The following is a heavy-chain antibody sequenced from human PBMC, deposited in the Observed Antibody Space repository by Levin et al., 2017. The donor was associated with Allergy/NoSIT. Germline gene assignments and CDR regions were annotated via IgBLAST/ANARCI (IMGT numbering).Heavy chain of an antibody. CDR3: ARRGGRSYYNSYYFDY. CDR2: INHSGST. Sequence: KPSETLSLTCAVYGGSFSGYYWSWIRQPPGKGLEWIGEINHSGSTNYNPSLKSRVTISVDTSKNQFSLKLSSVTAADTAVYYCARRGGRSYYNSYYFDYWGQGTLVTVSS. V-gene: IGHV4-34*01. J-gene: IGHJ4*02. D-gene: IGHD3-10*01. CDR1: GGSFSGYY.